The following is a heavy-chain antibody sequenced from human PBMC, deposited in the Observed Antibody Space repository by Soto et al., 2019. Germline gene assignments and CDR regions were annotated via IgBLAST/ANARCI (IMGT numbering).Heavy chain of an antibody. V-gene: IGHV4-31*03. D-gene: IGHD6-6*01. CDR1: GGSISSGGYY. Sequence: PSETLSLTCTVSGGSISSGGYYWSWIRQHPGKGLEWIGYIYYSGSTYYNPSLKSRVTISVDTSKNQFSLKLSSVTAADTAAYYCARRGQLSDYYYYYGMDVWGQGTTVTVSS. J-gene: IGHJ6*02. CDR2: IYYSGST. CDR3: ARRGQLSDYYYYYGMDV.